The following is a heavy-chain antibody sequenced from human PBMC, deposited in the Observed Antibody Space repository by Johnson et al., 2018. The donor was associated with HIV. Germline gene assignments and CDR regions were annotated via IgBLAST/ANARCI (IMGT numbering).Heavy chain of an antibody. CDR2: ISDDGCNK. CDR1: GFTFSNAW. CDR3: AKIRITMIVVVEGVGAFDV. J-gene: IGHJ3*01. Sequence: QVQLVESGGGLVKPGGSLRLSCAASGFTFSNAWMSWVRQAPGKGLEWMTIISDDGCNKNYADSVKGRFTISSDNSRNTLYLQMNSLRAEDTAVYYCAKIRITMIVVVEGVGAFDVWGQGTVVTVSS. V-gene: IGHV3-30*18. D-gene: IGHD3-22*01.